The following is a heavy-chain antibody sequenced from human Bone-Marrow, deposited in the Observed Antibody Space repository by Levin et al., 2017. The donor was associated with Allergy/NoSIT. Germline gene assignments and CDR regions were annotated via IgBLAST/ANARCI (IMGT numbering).Heavy chain of an antibody. J-gene: IGHJ4*02. CDR1: GFTFRSYA. CDR3: ASGYDSSGYYPQYYFDY. Sequence: GASVKVSCAGSGFTFRSYAMSWVRQAPGKGLEWVSGISGPGDRTYYADSLQGRVTISRDNSKNTLYLQMNSLRAEDTAVYYCASGYDSSGYYPQYYFDYWGQGILVTVSS. D-gene: IGHD3-22*01. V-gene: IGHV3-23*01. CDR2: ISGPGDRT.